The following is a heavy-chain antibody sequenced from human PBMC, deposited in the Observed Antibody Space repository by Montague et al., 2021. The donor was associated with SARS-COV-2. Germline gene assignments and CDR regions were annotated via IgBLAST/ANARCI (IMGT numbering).Heavy chain of an antibody. D-gene: IGHD3-16*01. J-gene: IGHJ4*02. V-gene: IGHV3-74*01. CDR3: ARPNYDYDKYYFES. CDR1: GFTFNTYW. CDR2: INTDGRIT. Sequence: SLRLSCAASGFTFNTYWMHWVRQAPGKGLLWVSRINTDGRITDYADSVKGRFTISRGNAKNTLFLQMNSLRAEDSAVYYCARPNYDYDKYYFESWGLGTLVTVSS.